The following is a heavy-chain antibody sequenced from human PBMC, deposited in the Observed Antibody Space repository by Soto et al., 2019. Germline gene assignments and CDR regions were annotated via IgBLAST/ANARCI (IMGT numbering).Heavy chain of an antibody. CDR2: ISSSSSYI. J-gene: IGHJ6*02. V-gene: IGHV3-21*01. Sequence: GGSLRLSCAASGFTFSSYSMNWVRQAPGKGLEWVSSISSSSSYIYYADSVKGRFTISRDNAKNSLYLQMNSLRAEDTAVYYCARDLDRGDLNYYYYYGMAVWGQGTTVTVSS. CDR3: ARDLDRGDLNYYYYYGMAV. CDR1: GFTFSSYS.